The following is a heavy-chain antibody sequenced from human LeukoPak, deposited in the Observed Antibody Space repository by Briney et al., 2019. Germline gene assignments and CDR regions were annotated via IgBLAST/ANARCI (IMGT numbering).Heavy chain of an antibody. CDR2: IYSGGNT. CDR1: GFIVSSNS. D-gene: IGHD3-10*01. CDR3: ARENNFGSGMDV. Sequence: GGSLRLSCAASGFIVSSNSMNWVRRAPGEGLQWVSVIYSGGNTYCADAVKGRFTISRDNSKNTLYLQMNSLSAEDTAVYYCARENNFGSGMDVWGQGTTVTVSS. J-gene: IGHJ6*02. V-gene: IGHV3-53*01.